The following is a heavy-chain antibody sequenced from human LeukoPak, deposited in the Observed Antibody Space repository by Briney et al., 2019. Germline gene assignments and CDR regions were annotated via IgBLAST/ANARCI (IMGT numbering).Heavy chain of an antibody. J-gene: IGHJ6*04. D-gene: IGHD2-21*01. CDR1: GGTFSSYA. Sequence: SVKVSCKASGGTFSSYAISWVRQAPGQGLEWRGGIIPIFGTANYAQKFQGRVTITADKSTSTAYMELSSLRSEDTAVYYCARAGGLQGGYYYYYGMDVWGKGTTVTVSS. CDR3: ARAGGLQGGYYYYYGMDV. V-gene: IGHV1-69*06. CDR2: IIPIFGTA.